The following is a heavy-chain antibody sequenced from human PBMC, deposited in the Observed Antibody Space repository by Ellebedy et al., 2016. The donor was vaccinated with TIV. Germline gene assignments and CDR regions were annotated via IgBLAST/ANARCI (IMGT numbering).Heavy chain of an antibody. V-gene: IGHV4-39*02. CDR3: ATSAAIDAFDI. CDR1: GGSVIRNGQY. Sequence: SETLSLXXSVSGGSVIRNGQYCTWVRQPPGQGLEWIGGLYYSGSTWYNPSLKSRVTISVDTSKNLFSLRLRSVTAADTAVYYCATSAAIDAFDIWGQGTMVTVSS. D-gene: IGHD6-25*01. J-gene: IGHJ3*02. CDR2: LYYSGST.